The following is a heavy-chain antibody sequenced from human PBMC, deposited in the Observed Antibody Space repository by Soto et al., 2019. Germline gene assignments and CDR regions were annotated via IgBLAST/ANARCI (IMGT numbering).Heavy chain of an antibody. Sequence: GGSLRLSCAASGFTFDDYAMHWVRQAPGKGLEWVSGISWGSGSIDYADSVKGRFTISRDNAKNSLYLQMNSLRAEDTALYYCAKDAAYYFDYWGQGTLVTVSS. CDR2: ISWGSGSI. D-gene: IGHD6-25*01. J-gene: IGHJ4*02. V-gene: IGHV3-9*01. CDR1: GFTFDDYA. CDR3: AKDAAYYFDY.